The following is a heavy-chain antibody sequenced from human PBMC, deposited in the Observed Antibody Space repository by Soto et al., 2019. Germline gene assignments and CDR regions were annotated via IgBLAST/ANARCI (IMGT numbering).Heavy chain of an antibody. CDR3: ARRSGTTIFDF. CDR1: GYTFSNYG. Sequence: QVQLVQSGAEVKKSGASVKVSCKASGYTFSNYGISWVRQAPGQGLEWMGWIRVYSGDAYYAQNFRGRVTMTADTSTTTAYMDLSNLTSDDTAVYFCARRSGTTIFDFWGPGTLVTVSS. CDR2: IRVYSGDA. V-gene: IGHV1-18*04. D-gene: IGHD1-1*01. J-gene: IGHJ4*02.